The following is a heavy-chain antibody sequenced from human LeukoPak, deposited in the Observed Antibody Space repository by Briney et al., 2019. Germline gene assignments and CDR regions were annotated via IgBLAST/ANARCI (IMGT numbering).Heavy chain of an antibody. CDR1: GFTFSSYA. V-gene: IGHV3-23*01. CDR3: AKTRRGVTSYFDY. Sequence: PGGSLRLSCAASGFTFSSYAMSWVRQAPGKGLEWVSAISGSGGSTYYADSVKGRFTISRGNSKNTLYLQMNSLRAEDTAVYYCAKTRRGVTSYFDYWGQGTLVTVSS. CDR2: ISGSGGST. D-gene: IGHD2-21*02. J-gene: IGHJ4*02.